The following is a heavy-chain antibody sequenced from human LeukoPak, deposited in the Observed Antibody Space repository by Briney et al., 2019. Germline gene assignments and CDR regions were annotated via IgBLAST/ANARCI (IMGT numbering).Heavy chain of an antibody. CDR2: TSGSGVNS. CDR1: GSTLRTYA. Sequence: PGGSLRFSFAASGSTLRTYAMSWFRQAPGKGLEWVAATSGSGVNSYYADSVRGRFTISRDNSQNTLYLQMDSLRAEDTALYYCAKEYSGYDFDYWGQGTLVTVSS. D-gene: IGHD5-12*01. V-gene: IGHV3-23*01. J-gene: IGHJ4*02. CDR3: AKEYSGYDFDY.